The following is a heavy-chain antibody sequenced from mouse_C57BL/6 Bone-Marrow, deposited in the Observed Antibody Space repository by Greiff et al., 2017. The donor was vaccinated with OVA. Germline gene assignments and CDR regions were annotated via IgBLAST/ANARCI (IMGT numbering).Heavy chain of an antibody. CDR2: IDPENGDT. V-gene: IGHV14-4*01. J-gene: IGHJ2*01. Sequence: VQLQQSGAELVRPGASVKLSCTASGFTITDDYMHWVKQRPEQGLEWIGWIDPENGDTESASKFQGKATITADPSSNTAYLQLSSLTSEDTAVYDGTTHITTVVDDYWGQGTTLTVSS. CDR3: TTHITTVVDDY. CDR1: GFTITDDY. D-gene: IGHD1-1*01.